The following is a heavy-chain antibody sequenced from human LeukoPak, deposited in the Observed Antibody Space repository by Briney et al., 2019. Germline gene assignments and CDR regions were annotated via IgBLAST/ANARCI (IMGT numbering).Heavy chain of an antibody. V-gene: IGHV3-20*04. CDR3: ARASRSRYYYFDY. CDR2: INWNGGST. D-gene: IGHD3-10*01. Sequence: GGSVRLSCAASGFTFDDYGMSWVRQAPGKGREWVSGINWNGGSTGYADSVKGRFTISRDNAKNSLYLQMNSLRAEDTALYYYARASRSRYYYFDYWGQGTLVTVSS. CDR1: GFTFDDYG. J-gene: IGHJ4*02.